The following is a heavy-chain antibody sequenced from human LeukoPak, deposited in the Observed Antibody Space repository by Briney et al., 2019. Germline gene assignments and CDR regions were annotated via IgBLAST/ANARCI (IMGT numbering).Heavy chain of an antibody. Sequence: PGGSLRLSCAASGFTFSSYAMSWVRQAPGKGLEWVSAISGSGGSTYYADSVKGQFTISRDNSKNTLYLQMNSLRAEDTAVYYCVKDGGRGSSGYYYEFDYWGQGTLVTVSS. D-gene: IGHD3-22*01. V-gene: IGHV3-23*01. CDR1: GFTFSSYA. CDR3: VKDGGRGSSGYYYEFDY. J-gene: IGHJ4*02. CDR2: ISGSGGST.